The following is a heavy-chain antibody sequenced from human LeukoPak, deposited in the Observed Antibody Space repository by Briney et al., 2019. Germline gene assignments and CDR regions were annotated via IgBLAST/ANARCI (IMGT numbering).Heavy chain of an antibody. CDR3: ARVSTDSSGWEGDFDY. V-gene: IGHV3-48*01. Sequence: PGGSLRLSCAASGFTFSSYSMNWVRQAPGKGLEWVSYISSSSTLYYADSVKGRFTISRDNAKNSLYLQMNSLRAEDTAVYYCARVSTDSSGWEGDFDYWGQGTLVTVSS. J-gene: IGHJ4*02. CDR1: GFTFSSYS. CDR2: ISSSSTL. D-gene: IGHD6-19*01.